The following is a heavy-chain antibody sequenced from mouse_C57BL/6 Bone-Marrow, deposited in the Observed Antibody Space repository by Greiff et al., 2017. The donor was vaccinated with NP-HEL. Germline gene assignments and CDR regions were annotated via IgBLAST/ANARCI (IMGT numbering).Heavy chain of an antibody. CDR3: ARWDYGSSCAY. D-gene: IGHD1-1*01. J-gene: IGHJ3*01. V-gene: IGHV1-76*01. Sequence: QVQLQQSGAELVRPGASVKMSCKASGYNFTDYYINWVKQRPGQGLEWIARIYPGSGNTTYNEQFKGKATLPAEKSSSTAYMQLSSLTSEDSAVYFGARWDYGSSCAYGGRGTLVTVTA. CDR2: IYPGSGNT. CDR1: GYNFTDYY.